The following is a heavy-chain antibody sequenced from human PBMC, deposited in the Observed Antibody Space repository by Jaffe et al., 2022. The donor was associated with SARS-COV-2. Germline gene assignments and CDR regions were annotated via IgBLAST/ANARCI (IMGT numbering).Heavy chain of an antibody. CDR1: GYNLSTYD. CDR3: AREPTVGTSDHYNLDV. D-gene: IGHD6-13*01. J-gene: IGHJ6*03. CDR2: MNPNSGHT. Sequence: QVQLVQSGAEVKKPGASVKVSCKPSGYNLSTYDIIWVRQGTGQGLEWMGWMNPNSGHTGHAQKFQGRVTMIWDTSISTAFMDLSSLTSEDTAVYYCAREPTVGTSDHYNLDVWGKGTTVTVSS. V-gene: IGHV1-8*01.